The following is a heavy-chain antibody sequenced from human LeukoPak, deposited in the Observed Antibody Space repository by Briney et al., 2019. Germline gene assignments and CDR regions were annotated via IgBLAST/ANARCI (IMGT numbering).Heavy chain of an antibody. CDR2: IYYSGNT. J-gene: IGHJ4*02. V-gene: IGHV4-39*01. CDR1: GDSISSSSSY. CDR3: ARQTGSGLFILP. Sequence: SETLSLTCTVSGDSISSSSSYWGWIRQPPGEGLEWIGSIYYSGNTYYNASLKSQVSISIDTSKNRFSLKLTSVTAADTAVYYCARQTGSGLFILPGGQGTLVTVSS. D-gene: IGHD3/OR15-3a*01.